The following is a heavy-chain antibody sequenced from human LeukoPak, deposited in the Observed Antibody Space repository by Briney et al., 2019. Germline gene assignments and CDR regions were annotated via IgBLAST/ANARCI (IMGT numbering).Heavy chain of an antibody. CDR1: GGSISSGGYS. J-gene: IGHJ4*02. CDR3: ARSSRTYYYDSSGYFDY. Sequence: SETLSLTCAVSGGSISSGGYSWSWIRQPPGKGLEWIGYIYHSGSTYYNPSLKSRLTISVDRYTNQFSLQLSSVPAADTAVYYCARSSRTYYYDSSGYFDYWGQGTLVTVSS. D-gene: IGHD3-22*01. V-gene: IGHV4-30-2*01. CDR2: IYHSGST.